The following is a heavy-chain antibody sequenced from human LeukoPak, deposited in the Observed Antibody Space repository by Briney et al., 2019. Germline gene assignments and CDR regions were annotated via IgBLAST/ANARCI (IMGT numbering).Heavy chain of an antibody. Sequence: GGSLRLSCAASGFTFSSYAMHWVRQAPGKGLEWISGIRSAVETTHYADSVKGRFIISRDNSKNALSLQLNSLRPEDTALYYCAKHFCTGLDCSLFDSWGQGTLVTVSS. CDR1: GFTFSSYA. CDR2: IRSAVETT. J-gene: IGHJ4*02. V-gene: IGHV3-23*01. CDR3: AKHFCTGLDCSLFDS. D-gene: IGHD3/OR15-3a*01.